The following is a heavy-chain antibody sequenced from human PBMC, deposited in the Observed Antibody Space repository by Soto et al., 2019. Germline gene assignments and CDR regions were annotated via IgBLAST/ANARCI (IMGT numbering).Heavy chain of an antibody. CDR3: ARGLPYCSSTSCPKLERAYYYYGMDV. V-gene: IGHV4-34*01. CDR1: GGSFSGYY. J-gene: IGHJ6*02. Sequence: QVQLHQWGAGLLEPSETLCLTCAVYGGSFSGYYWSWIRQPPGKGLEWIGEINHSGSTNYNPSLKSRVTISVDTSKNQFSLKLSSVTAADMAVYYCARGLPYCSSTSCPKLERAYYYYGMDVWGQGTTVTVS. D-gene: IGHD2-2*01. CDR2: INHSGST.